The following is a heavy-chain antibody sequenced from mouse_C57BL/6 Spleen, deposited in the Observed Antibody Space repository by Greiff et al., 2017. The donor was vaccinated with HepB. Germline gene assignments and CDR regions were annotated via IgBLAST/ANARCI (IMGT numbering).Heavy chain of an antibody. D-gene: IGHD1-1*01. CDR1: GYTFTEYT. J-gene: IGHJ4*01. Sequence: QVQLKQSGAELVKPGASVKLSCKASGYTFTEYTIHWVKQRSGQGLEWIGWFYPGSGSIKYNEKFKDKATLTADKSSSTVYMELSRLTSEDSAVYFCARHEETYYYGSTGAMDYWGQGTSVTVSS. CDR3: ARHEETYYYGSTGAMDY. CDR2: FYPGSGSI. V-gene: IGHV1-62-2*01.